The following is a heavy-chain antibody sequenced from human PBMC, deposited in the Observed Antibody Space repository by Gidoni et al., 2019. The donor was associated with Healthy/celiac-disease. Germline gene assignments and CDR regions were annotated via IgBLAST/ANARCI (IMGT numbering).Heavy chain of an antibody. CDR2: INAGNGNT. D-gene: IGHD2-15*01. CDR3: ASHRYCSGGSCYVEYYYYGMDV. J-gene: IGHJ6*02. V-gene: IGHV1-3*01. Sequence: QVQLVQSGAEVKKPGASVKVSCKASGYTFTSYAMHWVRQAPGQRLEWMGWINAGNGNTKYSQKFQGRVTITRDTSASTAYMELSSLRSEDTAVYYCASHRYCSGGSCYVEYYYYGMDVWGQGTTVTVSS. CDR1: GYTFTSYA.